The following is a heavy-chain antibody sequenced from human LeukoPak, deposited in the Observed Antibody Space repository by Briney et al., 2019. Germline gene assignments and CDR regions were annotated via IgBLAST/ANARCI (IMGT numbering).Heavy chain of an antibody. Sequence: GGSLRLSCAASRFTFSSCAMSWVRQAPGKGLAWVSAISSSGDVTKYADSAKSRFTISRVNSKNTLYLQMNSLRAEDTAVYYCAKDVGATLYWGQGTLVTVSS. J-gene: IGHJ4*02. V-gene: IGHV3-23*01. CDR3: AKDVGATLY. CDR1: RFTFSSCA. CDR2: ISSSGDVT. D-gene: IGHD1-26*01.